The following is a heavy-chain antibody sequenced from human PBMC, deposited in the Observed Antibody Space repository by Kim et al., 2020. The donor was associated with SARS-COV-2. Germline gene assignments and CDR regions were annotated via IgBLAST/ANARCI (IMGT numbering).Heavy chain of an antibody. CDR1: GGSISSSSYY. V-gene: IGHV4-39*01. J-gene: IGHJ4*02. CDR3: AAYTLSFDY. CDR2: IYYSGST. Sequence: SETLSLTCTVSGGSISSSSYYWGWIRQPPGKGLEWIGSIYYSGSTYYNPSLKSRVTISVDTSKNQFSLKLSSVTAADTAVYYCAAYTLSFDYWGQGTLVTVSS. D-gene: IGHD4-4*01.